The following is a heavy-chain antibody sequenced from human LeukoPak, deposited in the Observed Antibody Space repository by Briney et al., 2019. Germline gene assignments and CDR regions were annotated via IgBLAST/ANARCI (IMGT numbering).Heavy chain of an antibody. V-gene: IGHV4-59*08. J-gene: IGHJ4*02. CDR2: IYYNGNT. CDR3: ARYGLYSFDY. CDR1: GGALNNLF. Sequence: SETLSLTCTVSGGALNNLFWSWIRQPPGKALEWIGYIYYNGNTNYNPPLKSRVSISVATSKNQFSLRLSSVTASDTAVYYCARYGLYSFDYWGQGALVTVSS. D-gene: IGHD3-10*01.